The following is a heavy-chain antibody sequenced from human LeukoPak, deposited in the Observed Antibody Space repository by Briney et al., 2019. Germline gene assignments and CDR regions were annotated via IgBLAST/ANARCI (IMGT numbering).Heavy chain of an antibody. D-gene: IGHD2-15*01. CDR1: GFTFSSCA. V-gene: IGHV3-23*01. CDR3: VKSPLNLGYCSGGSCHYFDY. CDR2: ISGTGGTT. Sequence: GGSLRLSCVGSGFTFSSCAMIWVRQTPGKGLEWVSVISGTGGTTYDADSVKGRFTISRDNSKNTRYLQMNSPRAEDTAEYYCVKSPLNLGYCSGGSCHYFDYWGQGTLVTVSS. J-gene: IGHJ4*02.